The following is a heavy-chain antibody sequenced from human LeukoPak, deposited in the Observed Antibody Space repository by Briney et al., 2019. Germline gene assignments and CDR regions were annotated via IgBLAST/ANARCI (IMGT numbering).Heavy chain of an antibody. J-gene: IGHJ4*02. Sequence: GASVKVSCKASGYTFTGYFIHWVRQAPGQGLEWMGWINPKNDETNYAQKFQGRVTITRDTSITTAYMELSSLRSEDTAVYYCARTGPSGYYDSSGYPPYYFDYWGQGTLVTVSS. V-gene: IGHV1-2*02. CDR1: GYTFTGYF. CDR3: ARTGPSGYYDSSGYPPYYFDY. D-gene: IGHD3-22*01. CDR2: INPKNDET.